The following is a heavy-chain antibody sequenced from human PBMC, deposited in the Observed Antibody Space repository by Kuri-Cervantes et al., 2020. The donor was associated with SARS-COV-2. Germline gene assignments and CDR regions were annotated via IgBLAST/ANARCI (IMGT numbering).Heavy chain of an antibody. CDR3: ARDRVFVVVVAATSYYYYGMDV. J-gene: IGHJ6*02. D-gene: IGHD2-15*01. CDR1: GYTFTSYG. CDR2: ISAYNGNT. Sequence: ASVKVSCKASGYTFTSYGISWVRQAPGQGLEWMGWISAYNGNTSYAQKFQGRVTMTRDTSTSTAYMELSSLRSEDTAVYYCARDRVFVVVVAATSYYYYGMDVWGQGTTVTVSS. V-gene: IGHV1-18*04.